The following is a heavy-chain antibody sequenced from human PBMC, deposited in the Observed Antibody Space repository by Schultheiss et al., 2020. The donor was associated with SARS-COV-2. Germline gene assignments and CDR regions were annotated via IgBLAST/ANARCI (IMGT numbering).Heavy chain of an antibody. V-gene: IGHV3-11*04. J-gene: IGHJ4*02. D-gene: IGHD6-19*01. CDR2: ISGSGGST. CDR3: AREVAGMRVFDY. Sequence: GGSLRLSCAASGFTFSDYYMSWIRQAPGKGLEWVSAISGSGGSTYYADSVKGRFTISRDNAKNSLYLQMNSLRAEDTAVYYCAREVAGMRVFDYWGQGTLVTVSS. CDR1: GFTFSDYY.